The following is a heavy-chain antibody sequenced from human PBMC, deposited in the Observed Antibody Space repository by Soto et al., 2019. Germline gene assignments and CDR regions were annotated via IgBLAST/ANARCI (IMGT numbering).Heavy chain of an antibody. Sequence: GGSLRLSCAASGFTFSSYAMSWVRQAPGKGLEWVSAISGSGGSTYYADSVKGRFTISRDNSKNTLYLQMNSLRAEDTAVYYCAKVYDILTGYSVDFDYWGQGTLVTVSS. J-gene: IGHJ4*02. CDR2: ISGSGGST. D-gene: IGHD3-9*01. V-gene: IGHV3-23*01. CDR1: GFTFSSYA. CDR3: AKVYDILTGYSVDFDY.